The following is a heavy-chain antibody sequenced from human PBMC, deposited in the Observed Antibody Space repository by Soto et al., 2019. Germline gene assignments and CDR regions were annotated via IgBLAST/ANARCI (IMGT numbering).Heavy chain of an antibody. Sequence: EVQLVESGGGLVQPGGSLRLSCAASGFTFSSYWMHWVRQAPGVGLRWVSRINSDGSRTTYADSVKGRITISRDNAKNTVYLQMNSLSAEDTAVYYCARIGTGYYYMDVWGKGTTVTVSS. J-gene: IGHJ6*03. CDR3: ARIGTGYYYMDV. V-gene: IGHV3-74*01. CDR2: INSDGSRT. D-gene: IGHD1-1*01. CDR1: GFTFSSYW.